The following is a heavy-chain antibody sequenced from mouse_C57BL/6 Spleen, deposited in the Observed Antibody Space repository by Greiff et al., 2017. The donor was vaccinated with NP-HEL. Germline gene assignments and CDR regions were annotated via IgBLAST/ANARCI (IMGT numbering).Heavy chain of an antibody. CDR2: ISYDGSN. CDR3: AREGDSNYDWYFDV. Sequence: DVKLQESGPGLVKPSQSLSLTCSVTGYSITSDYYWNWIRQFPGNKLEWMGYISYDGSNNYNPSLKNRISITRDTSKNQFFLKLNSVTTEDTATYYCAREGDSNYDWYFDVWGTGTTVTVSS. J-gene: IGHJ1*03. D-gene: IGHD2-5*01. V-gene: IGHV3-6*01. CDR1: GYSITSDYY.